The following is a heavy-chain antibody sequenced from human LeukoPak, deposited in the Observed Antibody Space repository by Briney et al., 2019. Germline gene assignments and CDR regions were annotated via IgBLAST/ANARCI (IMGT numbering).Heavy chain of an antibody. CDR3: ARVLRSSGYYAFDY. CDR2: ISYDGSYM. D-gene: IGHD3-22*01. Sequence: PGGSLRLSCLASGFTFSNYAMHWVRQAPGKGLEWVAVISYDGSYMSYADSVKGRFTISRDNAKNSLYLQMNSLRAEDTAVYYCARVLRSSGYYAFDYWGQGTLVTVSS. J-gene: IGHJ4*02. CDR1: GFTFSNYA. V-gene: IGHV3-30*04.